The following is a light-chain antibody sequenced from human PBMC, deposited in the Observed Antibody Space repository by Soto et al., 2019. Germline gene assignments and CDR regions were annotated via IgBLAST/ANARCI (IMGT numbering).Light chain of an antibody. CDR2: GAS. Sequence: EIVLTQSPGTLSLSPGDIATLSCRASQSVSSSYLAWYQQKPGQAPRLLIYGASSRATGIPARFSGSGSGTDFTLTISSLEPEDFAVYYCHQRQYWPPITFGQGTRLEIK. J-gene: IGKJ5*01. CDR1: QSVSSSY. CDR3: HQRQYWPPIT. V-gene: IGKV3D-20*02.